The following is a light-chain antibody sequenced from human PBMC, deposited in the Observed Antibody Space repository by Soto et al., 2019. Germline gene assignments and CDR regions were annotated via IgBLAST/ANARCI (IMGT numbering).Light chain of an antibody. V-gene: IGLV2-23*01. CDR1: SSDVGTYKP. CDR2: DDI. J-gene: IGLJ1*01. CDR3: SSYGGSNNHV. Sequence: QSALTQPASVSGSPGQSITISCTGTSSDVGTYKPVSWYQQHPGKAPKVIIYDDIKRPSGVSNRFSGSTSGNTASLTISGLQAEDEADYYCSSYGGSNNHVFGTGTKVTVL.